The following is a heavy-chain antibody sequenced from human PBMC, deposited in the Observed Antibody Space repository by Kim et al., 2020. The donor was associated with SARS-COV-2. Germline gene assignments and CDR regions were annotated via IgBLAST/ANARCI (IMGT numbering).Heavy chain of an antibody. Sequence: LKSRVTISVDTSKNQFSLKLSSVTAADTAVYYCASLPGIAAAGTRGAFDIWGQGTMVTVSS. D-gene: IGHD6-13*01. CDR3: ASLPGIAAAGTRGAFDI. J-gene: IGHJ3*02. V-gene: IGHV4-30-2*04.